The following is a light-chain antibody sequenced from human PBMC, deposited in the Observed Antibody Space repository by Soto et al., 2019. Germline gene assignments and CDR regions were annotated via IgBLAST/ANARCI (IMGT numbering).Light chain of an antibody. CDR1: QSVSSN. CDR3: QQRNIWPPVT. Sequence: IVMTQSPATLSVSPGERATLSCRASQSVSSNLVWYQQKPGQPPRLLIYGAFNRAAGIPARFSGSGSGTDFTLTISSLEPEDSAVYYCQQRNIWPPVTFGQGTRLEIK. V-gene: IGKV3D-15*01. J-gene: IGKJ5*01. CDR2: GAF.